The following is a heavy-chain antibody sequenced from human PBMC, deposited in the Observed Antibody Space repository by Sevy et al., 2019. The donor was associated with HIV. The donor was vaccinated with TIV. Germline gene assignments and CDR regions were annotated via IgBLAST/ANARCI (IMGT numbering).Heavy chain of an antibody. J-gene: IGHJ6*02. CDR3: ARDQCSSSPYYYYYGMDV. Sequence: ASVKVSCKASGYTFTSYAMNWVRQAPGQGLAWMGWINTNTGNPTDAQGFTGRFVFPLDTSVSTGYLQISSLKAEDTAVYYCARDQCSSSPYYYYYGMDVWGQGTTVTVSS. D-gene: IGHD6-6*01. CDR2: INTNTGNP. V-gene: IGHV7-4-1*02. CDR1: GYTFTSYA.